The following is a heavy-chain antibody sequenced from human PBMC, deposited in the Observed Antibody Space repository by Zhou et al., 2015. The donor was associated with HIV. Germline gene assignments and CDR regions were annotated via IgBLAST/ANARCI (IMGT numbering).Heavy chain of an antibody. CDR2: IIPIFGTA. J-gene: IGHJ4*02. D-gene: IGHD1-26*01. Sequence: QVQLVQSGAEVKKSESSVKVSCKASGGTFSSYAISWVRQAPGHGLEWMGGIIPIFGTANYAQKFQGRVTITADESTSTAYMELSSLRSEDTAVYYCARRSSGSYLDYWGQGTLVTVSS. V-gene: IGHV1-69*01. CDR1: GGTFSSYA. CDR3: ARRSSGSYLDY.